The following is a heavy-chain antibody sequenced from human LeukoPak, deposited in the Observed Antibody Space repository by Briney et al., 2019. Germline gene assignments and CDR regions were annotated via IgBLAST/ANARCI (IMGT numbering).Heavy chain of an antibody. CDR1: GFTFSSYW. D-gene: IGHD3-22*01. CDR3: ADSSGYQGVFDI. J-gene: IGHJ3*02. V-gene: IGHV3-74*01. Sequence: GGSLRLSCAASGFTFSSYWMHWVRQPPGKGLVWVSRINGDGSSTRYADSVKGRFTVSRDNAKNTLYLQMNSLRAEDTAVYYCADSSGYQGVFDIWGQGTMVTVSS. CDR2: INGDGSST.